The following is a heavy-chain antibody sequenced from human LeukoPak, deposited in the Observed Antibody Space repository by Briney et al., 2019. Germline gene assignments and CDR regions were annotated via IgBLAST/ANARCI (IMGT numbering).Heavy chain of an antibody. J-gene: IGHJ6*02. CDR3: ARDYYGMDV. V-gene: IGHV3-21*01. CDR2: LSNDAVKT. CDR1: GFTFSTYT. Sequence: GGSLRLSCVASGFTFSTYTMNWVRQAPGKGLEWVSSLSNDAVKTYYADSVKGRFTISRDNSKNTLYLQMNSLRAEDTAVYYFARDYYGMDVWGQGTTVTVSS.